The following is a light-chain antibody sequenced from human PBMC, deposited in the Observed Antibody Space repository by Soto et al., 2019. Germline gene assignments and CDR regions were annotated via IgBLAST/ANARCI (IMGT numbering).Light chain of an antibody. V-gene: IGLV1-40*01. CDR1: SSSIGAGYD. Sequence: QSVLTQPPSVSGAPGQRVTISCTGSSSSIGAGYDVHWYQQLPGTAPKLLIYETSSRPSGVPDRFSGSKSDTSASLAITGLQAEDEADYYCQSYDASLTGYVVFGGGTKVTVL. CDR3: QSYDASLTGYVV. J-gene: IGLJ2*01. CDR2: ETS.